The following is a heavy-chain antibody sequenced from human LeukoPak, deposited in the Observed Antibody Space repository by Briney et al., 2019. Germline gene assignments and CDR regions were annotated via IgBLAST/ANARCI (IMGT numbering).Heavy chain of an antibody. CDR1: GYSISSCYY. CDR3: ARALVTTRWLYYYYMDV. CDR2: IYHSRST. Sequence: SETLSLTCTVSGYSISSCYYCGWVRQPPGKGLDWIGSIYHSRSTYYNPSLKSRITISVDTSKHQLSLQLSPVSAPDTAVYYCARALVTTRWLYYYYMDVWGKGTTVTVSS. D-gene: IGHD4-17*01. J-gene: IGHJ6*03. V-gene: IGHV4-38-2*02.